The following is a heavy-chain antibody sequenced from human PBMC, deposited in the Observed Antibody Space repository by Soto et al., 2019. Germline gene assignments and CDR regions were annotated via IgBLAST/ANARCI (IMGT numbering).Heavy chain of an antibody. D-gene: IGHD3-3*01. CDR2: ISYDGSNK. CDR3: AKARTYYDFWSGYRTDYYYYYGMDV. CDR1: GFTFSSYG. J-gene: IGHJ6*02. Sequence: SLRLSCAASGFTFSSYGMHWVRQAPGKGLEWVAVISYDGSNKYYADSVKGRFTISRDNSKNTLYLQMNSLRAEDTAVYYCAKARTYYDFWSGYRTDYYYYYGMDVWGQGTTVTVSS. V-gene: IGHV3-30*18.